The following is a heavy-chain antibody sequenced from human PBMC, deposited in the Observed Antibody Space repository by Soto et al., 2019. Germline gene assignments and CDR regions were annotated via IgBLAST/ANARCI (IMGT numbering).Heavy chain of an antibody. CDR3: ARELYYYDSSGYRIGYYYYGMDV. CDR1: GGTFSSYA. V-gene: IGHV1-69*06. D-gene: IGHD3-22*01. CDR2: IIPIFGTA. J-gene: IGHJ6*02. Sequence: QVQLVQSGAEVKKPGSSVKVSCKASGGTFSSYAISWVRQAPGQGLEWMGGIIPIFGTANYAQKFQGRVPMTADKSTSTDNMELSGLRAEDTAVYYCARELYYYDSSGYRIGYYYYGMDVWGQGTTVTVSS.